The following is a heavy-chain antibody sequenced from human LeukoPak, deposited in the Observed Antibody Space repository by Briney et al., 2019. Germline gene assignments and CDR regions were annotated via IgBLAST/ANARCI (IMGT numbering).Heavy chain of an antibody. CDR3: ARDSPTTVSRVNAFDI. Sequence: SETLSLTCTVSGGSISSYYWSWIRQPPGKGLEWIGYIYYSGSTNYNPSLKSRVTISVDTSKNQFSLKLSSVTAADTAVYYCARDSPTTVSRVNAFDIWGQGTMVTVSS. J-gene: IGHJ3*02. V-gene: IGHV4-59*01. D-gene: IGHD4-17*01. CDR1: GGSISSYY. CDR2: IYYSGST.